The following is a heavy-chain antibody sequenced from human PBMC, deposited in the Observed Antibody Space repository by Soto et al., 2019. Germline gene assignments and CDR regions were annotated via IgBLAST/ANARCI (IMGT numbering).Heavy chain of an antibody. CDR2: IYWSGDE. CDR1: GFSLSTSGVG. J-gene: IGHJ3*02. CDR3: ARGLATLPVFAFEI. Sequence: SGPTLVNPTQTLTLTCSFSGFSLSTSGVGVGWIRQSPGKALEWLAHIYWSGDEHYRPSLKSRLSITKDTSKNHVVLIMNNMDPVDTATYYCARGLATLPVFAFEIWGQGTMVTVSS. V-gene: IGHV2-5*01. D-gene: IGHD6-6*01.